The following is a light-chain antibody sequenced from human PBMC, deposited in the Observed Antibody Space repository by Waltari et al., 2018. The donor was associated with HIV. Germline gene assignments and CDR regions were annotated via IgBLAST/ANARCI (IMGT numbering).Light chain of an antibody. Sequence: QSVLTQPPSASGTPGQRVTISCSGSISDIGSNTVNWYKQLQGTAPKLRIYSNDQRPSGVPDRFSGSKSGTSASLAISGLRSEDEADYYCATWDDSLDGPMFGGGTKLTVL. J-gene: IGLJ3*02. CDR1: ISDIGSNT. CDR2: SND. V-gene: IGLV1-44*01. CDR3: ATWDDSLDGPM.